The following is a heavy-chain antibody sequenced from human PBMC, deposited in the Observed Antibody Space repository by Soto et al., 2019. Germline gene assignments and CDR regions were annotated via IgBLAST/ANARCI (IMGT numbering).Heavy chain of an antibody. J-gene: IGHJ4*02. CDR1: GFTFSSYG. V-gene: IGHV3-30*18. CDR2: ISYDGSNK. Sequence: QVQLVESGGGVVQPGRSLRLSCAASGFTFSSYGMHWVRQAPGKGLEWVAVISYDGSNKYYADSVKGGFTISRDNSKNTLYLQMNSLRAEDTAVYYCAKGGYDSSGYYGRDYWGQGTLVTVSS. D-gene: IGHD3-22*01. CDR3: AKGGYDSSGYYGRDY.